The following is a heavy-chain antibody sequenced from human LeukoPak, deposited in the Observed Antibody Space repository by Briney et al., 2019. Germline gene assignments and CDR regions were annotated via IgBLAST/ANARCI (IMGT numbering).Heavy chain of an antibody. J-gene: IGHJ4*02. D-gene: IGHD3-10*01. CDR2: ISGSGGST. Sequence: PGGSLRLSCAASGFTFSSYGMSWVRQAPGKGLEWVSAISGSGGSTYYADSVKGRFTISRDNSKNTLYLQMNSLRAEDTAVYYCAKVEGALRITMVRGVTRYWGQGTLVTVSS. V-gene: IGHV3-23*01. CDR3: AKVEGALRITMVRGVTRY. CDR1: GFTFSSYG.